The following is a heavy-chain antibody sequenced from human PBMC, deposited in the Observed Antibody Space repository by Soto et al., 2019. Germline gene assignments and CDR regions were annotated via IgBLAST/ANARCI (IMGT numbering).Heavy chain of an antibody. D-gene: IGHD4-17*01. CDR1: GGSISSGGYS. V-gene: IGHV4-30-2*01. J-gene: IGHJ6*02. CDR3: AGAHYGDYGYGMDV. CDR2: LYPSGST. Sequence: QLQLQESGSGLVKPSQTLSLTCAVSGGSISSGGYSWSWIRQPPGKGLEWIGYLYPSGSTYYNPTLRSLVTLSVDSSQHQFSLKLSSVTAADTAVYYAAGAHYGDYGYGMDVWGQGTTVTVSS.